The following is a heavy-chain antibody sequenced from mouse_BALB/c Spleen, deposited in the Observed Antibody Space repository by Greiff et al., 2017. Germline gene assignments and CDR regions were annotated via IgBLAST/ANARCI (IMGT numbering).Heavy chain of an antibody. J-gene: IGHJ2*01. Sequence: EVMLVESGGGLVKPGGSLKLSCAASGFTFSSYAMSWVRQSPEKRLEWVAEISSGGSYTYYPDTVTGRFTISRDNAKNTLYLEMSSLRSEDTAMYYCARYGNYVLFDYWGQGTTLTVSS. D-gene: IGHD2-1*01. CDR1: GFTFSSYA. V-gene: IGHV5-9-4*01. CDR3: ARYGNYVLFDY. CDR2: ISSGGSYT.